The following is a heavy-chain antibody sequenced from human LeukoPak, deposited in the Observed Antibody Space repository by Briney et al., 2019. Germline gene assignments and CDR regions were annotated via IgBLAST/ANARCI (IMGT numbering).Heavy chain of an antibody. CDR2: ISWNSGSI. J-gene: IGHJ6*02. D-gene: IGHD6-19*01. Sequence: PGRSLRLSCAASGFTFDDYAMHWVRQAPGKGLEWVSGISWNSGSIGYADSVKGRFTISRDNAKNSLYLQMNSLRAEDTALYYCAKNYSPSSGWSDYGMDVWGQGTTVTVSS. CDR1: GFTFDDYA. V-gene: IGHV3-9*01. CDR3: AKNYSPSSGWSDYGMDV.